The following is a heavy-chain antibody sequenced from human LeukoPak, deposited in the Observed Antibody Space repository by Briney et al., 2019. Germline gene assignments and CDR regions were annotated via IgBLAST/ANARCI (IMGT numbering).Heavy chain of an antibody. J-gene: IGHJ2*01. Sequence: SETLSLTCTDSGGSISTDYWRWIRQPPGKGLKWIGYIYYSGSTNYNPSLKSRVTISVHTSKNQLSRKLSSVTAADTAVYYCARYMRVASIGFDLWGRGTLVIVSS. V-gene: IGHV4-59*01. D-gene: IGHD5-12*01. CDR3: ARYMRVASIGFDL. CDR2: IYYSGST. CDR1: GGSISTDY.